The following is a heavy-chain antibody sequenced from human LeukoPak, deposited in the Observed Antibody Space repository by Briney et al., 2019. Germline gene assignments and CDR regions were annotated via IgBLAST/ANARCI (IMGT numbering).Heavy chain of an antibody. D-gene: IGHD3-22*01. CDR2: IYYSGST. CDR1: GGSISSYY. V-gene: IGHV4-59*08. Sequence: SETLSLTCTVSGGSISSYYWSWTRQPPGKGPEWIGYIYYSGSTNYNPSLKSRVTISVDTSKNQFSLKLSSVTAADTAVYYCARQLKASGYYYSGLDYWGQGTLVTVSS. J-gene: IGHJ4*02. CDR3: ARQLKASGYYYSGLDY.